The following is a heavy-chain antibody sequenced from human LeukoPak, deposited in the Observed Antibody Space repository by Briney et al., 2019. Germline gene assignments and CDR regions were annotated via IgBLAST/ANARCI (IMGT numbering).Heavy chain of an antibody. CDR1: GFTFSTYS. CDR2: IHEDGSQK. CDR3: TRDERGTVTNFRFDY. Sequence: PGGSLRLSCAASGFTFSTYSMMWVRQAPGKGLEWVANIHEDGSQKMYVDSVKGRFTISRDNAKNSLYLQMNSLRAEDTAVYYCTRDERGTVTNFRFDYWGQGTLVTVSS. D-gene: IGHD4-17*01. J-gene: IGHJ4*02. V-gene: IGHV3-7*01.